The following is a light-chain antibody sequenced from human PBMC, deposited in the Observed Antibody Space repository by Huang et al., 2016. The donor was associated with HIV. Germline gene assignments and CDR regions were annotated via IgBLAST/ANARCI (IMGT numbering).Light chain of an antibody. CDR2: CAS. Sequence: ERVMTQSPATLSVAPGDRVTLSCRASHSVSSNLAWYQQKPGQAPRLLIHCASTRATGIPARFSGSWSGTEFTLAISSLQSEDSGVYFCQQYDNWPLTFGQGTRLEIK. CDR1: HSVSSN. J-gene: IGKJ5*01. V-gene: IGKV3-15*01. CDR3: QQYDNWPLT.